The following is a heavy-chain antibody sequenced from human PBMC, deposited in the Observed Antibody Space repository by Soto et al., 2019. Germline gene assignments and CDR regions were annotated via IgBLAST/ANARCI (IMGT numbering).Heavy chain of an antibody. CDR1: GGSFSGYY. Sequence: PSETLSLTCAVYGGSFSGYYWSWIRQPPGKGLEWIGEINHSGSTNYNPSLKSRVTISVDTSKNQFSLKLSSVTAADTAVYYCAAIAAAGLPDFDYWGQGTLVTVSS. V-gene: IGHV4-34*01. J-gene: IGHJ4*02. CDR2: INHSGST. CDR3: AAIAAAGLPDFDY. D-gene: IGHD6-13*01.